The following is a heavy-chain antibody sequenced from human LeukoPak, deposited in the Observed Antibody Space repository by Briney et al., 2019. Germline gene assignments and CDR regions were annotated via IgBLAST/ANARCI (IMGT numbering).Heavy chain of an antibody. CDR1: GGSIRSSSYY. V-gene: IGHV4-39*01. CDR3: ARQVVAVAGTGYFDY. Sequence: SETLSLTCTVSGGSIRSSSYYWGWIRQPPGKGLEWIGSIYYSGSTYYNASLKSRGTISVDTSKNQCSLKLNSVTAADTAVYFCARQVVAVAGTGYFDYWGQGTLVTVSS. J-gene: IGHJ4*02. CDR2: IYYSGST. D-gene: IGHD6-19*01.